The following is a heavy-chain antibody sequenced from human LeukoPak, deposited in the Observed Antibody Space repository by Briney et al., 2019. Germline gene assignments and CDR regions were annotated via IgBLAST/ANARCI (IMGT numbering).Heavy chain of an antibody. Sequence: GGSLRLSCADSGFTFSSSWMTWVRQAPGKGLEWVANINQDGSVKHHVDSMKGRLTISRDNAKNSLFLQMNSLRAEDTAVYFCASGDVFNYWGQGTLVTVSS. V-gene: IGHV3-7*01. CDR2: INQDGSVK. CDR3: ASGDVFNY. J-gene: IGHJ4*02. CDR1: GFTFSSSW. D-gene: IGHD4-17*01.